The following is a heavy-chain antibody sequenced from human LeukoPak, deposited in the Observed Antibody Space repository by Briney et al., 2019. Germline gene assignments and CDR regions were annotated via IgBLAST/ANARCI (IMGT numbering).Heavy chain of an antibody. CDR3: ATDAYYYDSSGYSTSVHYFDY. V-gene: IGHV1-2*06. D-gene: IGHD3-22*01. CDR1: GYTFTGYY. Sequence: ASVKVSCKASGYTFTGYYMHWLRQAPGQGLEWMGRINPNSGGTNYAQKFQGRVTMTRDTSISKAYMELSRLRSDDTAVYYCATDAYYYDSSGYSTSVHYFDYWGQGTQVTVSS. CDR2: INPNSGGT. J-gene: IGHJ4*02.